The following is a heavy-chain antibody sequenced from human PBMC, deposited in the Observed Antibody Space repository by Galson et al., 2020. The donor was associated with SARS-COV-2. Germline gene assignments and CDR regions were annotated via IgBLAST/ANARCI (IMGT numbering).Heavy chain of an antibody. Sequence: SETLSLTCTVSGGSISSYYWSWIRQPPGKGLEWIGYIYYSGSTNYNPSLKSRVTISVDTSKNQFSLKLSSVTAADTAVYYCARQQQLALGYWGQVTLVTVSS. J-gene: IGHJ4*02. V-gene: IGHV4-59*01. CDR2: IYYSGST. CDR1: GGSISSYY. CDR3: ARQQQLALGY. D-gene: IGHD6-13*01.